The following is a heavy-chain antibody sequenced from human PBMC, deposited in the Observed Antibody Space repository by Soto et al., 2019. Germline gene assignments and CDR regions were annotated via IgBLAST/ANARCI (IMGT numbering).Heavy chain of an antibody. CDR1: GYTFINYY. J-gene: IGHJ4*02. Sequence: ASVKVSCKASGYTFINYYIHWVRQAPGQGLEWMGIFNPTSGSTNYAQKFQGRVTLTMDTSTRTVYMELSSLRFDDTAVYYCARDLYGDPGEDYFDYWGQGTLVTVSS. V-gene: IGHV1-46*01. CDR3: ARDLYGDPGEDYFDY. D-gene: IGHD4-17*01. CDR2: FNPTSGST.